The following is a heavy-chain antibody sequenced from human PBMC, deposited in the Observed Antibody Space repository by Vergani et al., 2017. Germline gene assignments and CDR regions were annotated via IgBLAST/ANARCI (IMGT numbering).Heavy chain of an antibody. Sequence: QVQLQESGPGLVKPSQTLSLICTVSGGSISSGDYYWSWIRQPPGKGLEWIGYIYYSGSTYYNPSLKSRVTISVDTSKNQFSLKLSSVTAADTAVYYCASVRRDDSSGYYYYYGMDVWGQGTTVTVSS. V-gene: IGHV4-30-4*01. J-gene: IGHJ6*02. D-gene: IGHD3-22*01. CDR3: ASVRRDDSSGYYYYYGMDV. CDR2: IYYSGST. CDR1: GGSISSGDYY.